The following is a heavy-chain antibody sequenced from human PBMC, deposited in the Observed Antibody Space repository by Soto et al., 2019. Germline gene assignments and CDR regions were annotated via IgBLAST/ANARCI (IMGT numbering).Heavy chain of an antibody. CDR3: AREYYYDSSGYYYHNY. CDR1: GGTFSSYT. D-gene: IGHD3-22*01. CDR2: IIPILGIA. V-gene: IGHV1-69*04. J-gene: IGHJ4*02. Sequence: SVKVSCKASGGTFSSYTISWVRQAPGQGLEWMGRIIPILGIANYAQKFQGRVTITADKSTSTAYMELSSLRSEDTAVYYCAREYYYDSSGYYYHNYWGQGTLVTVSS.